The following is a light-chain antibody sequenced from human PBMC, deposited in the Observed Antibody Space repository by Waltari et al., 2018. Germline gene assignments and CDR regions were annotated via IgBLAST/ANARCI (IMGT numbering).Light chain of an antibody. CDR3: QQYNR. CDR1: QSISSW. J-gene: IGKJ1*01. V-gene: IGKV1-5*03. CDR2: KAS. Sequence: DIQMTQSPSTLSASVGDRVTITCRASQSISSWLAWYQQKPGKAPKLLIYKASSLESGVPSRFSGGGSGTEFTLTISSLQPDDFATYYCQQYNRFGQGTKVEIK.